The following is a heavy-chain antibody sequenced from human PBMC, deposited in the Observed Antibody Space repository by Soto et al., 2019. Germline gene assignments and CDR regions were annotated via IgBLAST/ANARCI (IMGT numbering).Heavy chain of an antibody. V-gene: IGHV4-59*01. CDR1: GDSITDYY. CDR2: IYHSGKT. CDR3: ARDLGIGSSGPFDY. D-gene: IGHD6-13*01. Sequence: SETLSLTCTVSGDSITDYYWSWIRQAPGKGLEWIGFIYHSGKTNYKSSLKGRVTMSMDTSKSQFFLKLTSVTAADTAVYYCARDLGIGSSGPFDYWGQGALVTVSS. J-gene: IGHJ4*02.